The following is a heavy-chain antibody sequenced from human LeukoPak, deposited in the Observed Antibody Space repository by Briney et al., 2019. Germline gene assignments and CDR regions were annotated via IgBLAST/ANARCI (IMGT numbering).Heavy chain of an antibody. Sequence: PSETLSLTCTVSGGSISSYYWSWIRQAAGKGLEWIGRIYTSGSTNYNPSLKSRVTMSGDTSKNQFSLKLSSVTAADTAVYYCARGREERYFDWLADTLGNWFDPWGQGTLVTVSS. CDR2: IYTSGST. V-gene: IGHV4-4*07. CDR3: ARGREERYFDWLADTLGNWFDP. D-gene: IGHD3-9*01. CDR1: GGSISSYY. J-gene: IGHJ5*02.